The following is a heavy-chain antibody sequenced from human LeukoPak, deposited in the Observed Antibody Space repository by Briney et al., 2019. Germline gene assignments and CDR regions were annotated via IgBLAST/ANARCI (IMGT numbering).Heavy chain of an antibody. V-gene: IGHV4-38-2*02. D-gene: IGHD5-18*01. CDR3: ARDGVGYSYGYSDY. CDR1: GYSISSGYY. Sequence: PSETLSLTWTVSGYSISSGYYWGWIRQPPGKGLEWIGSIYHSGSTYYNPSLKSRVTISVDTSKNQFSLKLSSVTAADTAVYYCARDGVGYSYGYSDYWGQGTLVTVSS. CDR2: IYHSGST. J-gene: IGHJ4*02.